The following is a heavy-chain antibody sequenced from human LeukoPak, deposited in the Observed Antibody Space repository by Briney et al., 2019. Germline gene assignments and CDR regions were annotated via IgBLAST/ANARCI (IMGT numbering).Heavy chain of an antibody. D-gene: IGHD1-26*01. CDR2: VYYNGIS. CDR1: GGSISGYY. V-gene: IGHV4-59*01. Sequence: PSETLSLTCTVSGGSISGYYWSWNRQPPGKGLEWIAYVYYNGISNYNPSLKSRVIISADTSENQFSLKVSSVTAADTAVYYCTRNRGYYVNDYWGQGILVTVSS. J-gene: IGHJ4*02. CDR3: TRNRGYYVNDY.